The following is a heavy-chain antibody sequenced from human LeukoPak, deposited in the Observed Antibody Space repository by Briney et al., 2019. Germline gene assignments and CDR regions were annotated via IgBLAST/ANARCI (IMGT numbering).Heavy chain of an antibody. D-gene: IGHD2-15*01. CDR2: ISGSGGST. CDR1: GFTFSSYA. Sequence: GGSLRLSCAASGFTFSSYAMSWVRQAPGKGLEWVSAISGSGGSTCYADSVKGRFTISRDNSKNTLYLQMNSLRAEDTAVYYCAKARVVVVAAADYWGQGTLVTVSS. CDR3: AKARVVVVAAADY. J-gene: IGHJ4*02. V-gene: IGHV3-23*01.